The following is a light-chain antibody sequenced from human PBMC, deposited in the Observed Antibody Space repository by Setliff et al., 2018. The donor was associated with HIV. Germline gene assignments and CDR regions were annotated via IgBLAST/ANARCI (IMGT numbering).Light chain of an antibody. CDR2: DAS. V-gene: IGKV3-11*01. CDR1: QSVSSY. J-gene: IGKJ5*01. CDR3: QQRSNSFT. Sequence: EFVLTQSPATLSLSPGERATLSCRASQSVSSYLAWYQQKPGQAPRLLIYDASNRATGIPARFSGSESATDFTLTISSLEPEDFAVYYYQQRSNSFTFGQGTRLEIK.